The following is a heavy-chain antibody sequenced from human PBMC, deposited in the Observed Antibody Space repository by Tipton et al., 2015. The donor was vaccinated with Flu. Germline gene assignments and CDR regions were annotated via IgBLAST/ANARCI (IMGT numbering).Heavy chain of an antibody. D-gene: IGHD6-25*01. V-gene: IGHV3-7*03. CDR2: IKYDGSDK. Sequence: SLRLSCVASGFIFSGHWMTWVRQAPGKGLEWVASIKYDGSDKAYVDSLRGRFTISRDNSRDTVYLQMNSLRAEDTAVYYCVRITPAAQTYGMDVWGQGTTVTVSS. CDR3: VRITPAAQTYGMDV. J-gene: IGHJ6*02. CDR1: GFIFSGHW.